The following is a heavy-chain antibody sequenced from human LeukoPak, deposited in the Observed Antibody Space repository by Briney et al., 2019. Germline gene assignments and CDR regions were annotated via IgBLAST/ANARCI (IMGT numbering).Heavy chain of an antibody. J-gene: IGHJ6*03. Sequence: GRSLRLSCAASGFTFSNYTMHWVRQAPGKGLEWVTIISYDRTNQYYVDSVKGRFTISRDNAKNSLYLQMNSLRAEDTAVYYCARVSRHGDYVIYYYYMDVWGKGTTVTVSS. CDR3: ARVSRHGDYVIYYYYMDV. CDR2: ISYDRTNQ. D-gene: IGHD4-17*01. CDR1: GFTFSNYT. V-gene: IGHV3-30*04.